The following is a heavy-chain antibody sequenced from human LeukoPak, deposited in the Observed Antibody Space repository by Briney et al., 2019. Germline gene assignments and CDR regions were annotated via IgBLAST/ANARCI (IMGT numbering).Heavy chain of an antibody. CDR1: GFTFDNYA. D-gene: IGHD3-22*01. CDR2: FGWNTGNI. J-gene: IGHJ4*02. V-gene: IGHV3-9*01. Sequence: QPGRSLRLSCAASGFTFDNYAIHWVRQAPGKGLEWVSGFGWNTGNIEYADSVKGRFTISRDNAKNSLYLQMNSLRAEDTALYYCAKDVGSSGYSHFDYWGRGTLVTVSS. CDR3: AKDVGSSGYSHFDY.